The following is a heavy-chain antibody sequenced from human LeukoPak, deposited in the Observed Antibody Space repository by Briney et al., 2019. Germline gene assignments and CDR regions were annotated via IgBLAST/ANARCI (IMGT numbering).Heavy chain of an antibody. J-gene: IGHJ4*02. V-gene: IGHV3-48*02. CDR3: ARVIFYYDSSGFLPWYYFDY. CDR2: ISSSSSTI. D-gene: IGHD3-22*01. CDR1: GFTFSSYS. Sequence: GGSLRLSCAASGFTFSSYSMNWVRQAPGRGLEWVSYISSSSSTIYYADSVRGRFTISRDNAKNSLYLQMNSLRDEDTAVYYCARVIFYYDSSGFLPWYYFDYWGQGTLVTVSS.